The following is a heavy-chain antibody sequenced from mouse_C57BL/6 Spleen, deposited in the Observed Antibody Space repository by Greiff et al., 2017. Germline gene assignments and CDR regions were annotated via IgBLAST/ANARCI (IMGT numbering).Heavy chain of an antibody. CDR1: GYTFTDHT. D-gene: IGHD1-1*01. J-gene: IGHJ4*01. V-gene: IGHV1-78*01. CDR2: IYPRDGST. CDR3: AREKDYYGSFYAMDY. Sequence: VQLQQSDAELVKPGASVKISCKVSGYTFTDHTIHWMKQRPEQGLEWIGYIYPRDGSTKYNEKFKGKATLTADKSSSTAYMQLNSLTSEDSAVYFCAREKDYYGSFYAMDYWGQGTSVTVSS.